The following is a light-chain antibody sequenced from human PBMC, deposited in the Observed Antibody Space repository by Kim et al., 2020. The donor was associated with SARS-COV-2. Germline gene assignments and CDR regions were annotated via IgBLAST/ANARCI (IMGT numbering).Light chain of an antibody. CDR1: SGYSNYK. V-gene: IGLV9-49*01. CDR3: GADHGSGSNFVYV. Sequence: QPVLTQPPSASASLGASVTLTCTLSSGYSNYKVDWYQQRPGKGPRFVMRVGTGGIVGSKGGGIPDRFSVLGSGLNRFLTIRNIQEEDESDYHCGADHGSGSNFVYVFATGTKVTVL. CDR2: VGTGGIVG. J-gene: IGLJ1*01.